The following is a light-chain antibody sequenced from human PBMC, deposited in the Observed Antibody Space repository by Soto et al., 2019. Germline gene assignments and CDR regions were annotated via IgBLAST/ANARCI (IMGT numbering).Light chain of an antibody. Sequence: DIQMTQSPSSLSASVGDRVTITCRASQVISSWLVWYQQKTGNAPKLLIYKASTLQTGVPSRFNGSESGKEFTFSLSSLQPEDFATYYCQRASSFPLTFCGGTGVQSK. J-gene: IGKJ4*01. CDR3: QRASSFPLT. CDR2: KAS. CDR1: QVISSW. V-gene: IGKV1-12*01.